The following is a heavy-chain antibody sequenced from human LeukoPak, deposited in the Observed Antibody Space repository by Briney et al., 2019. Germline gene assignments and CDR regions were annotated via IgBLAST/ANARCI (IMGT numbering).Heavy chain of an antibody. CDR1: GFSFSDYG. D-gene: IGHD6-19*01. Sequence: GGSLRLSCEASGFSFSDYGMHWVRQGPGKGLEWVAFILYDGSRKYYADSVKGRFTVSRDNSKNTVYLQMNSLRTEGTAVYYCVKDQAGGWGQGTLVTVSS. CDR2: ILYDGSRK. CDR3: VKDQAGG. J-gene: IGHJ4*02. V-gene: IGHV3-30*02.